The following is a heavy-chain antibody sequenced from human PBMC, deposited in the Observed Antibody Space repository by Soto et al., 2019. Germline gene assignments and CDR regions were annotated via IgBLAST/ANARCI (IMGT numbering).Heavy chain of an antibody. V-gene: IGHV1-46*01. CDR2: INPSGGST. Sequence: ASVKVSCKASGYTFTSYYMHWVRQAPGQGLEWMGIINPSGGSTSYAQKFQGRVTMTRDTSTSTVYMELSSLRSEDTAVYYCARDPYSSSTYYYYGMDVRRQGTTVTVSS. D-gene: IGHD6-6*01. CDR1: GYTFTSYY. CDR3: ARDPYSSSTYYYYGMDV. J-gene: IGHJ6*02.